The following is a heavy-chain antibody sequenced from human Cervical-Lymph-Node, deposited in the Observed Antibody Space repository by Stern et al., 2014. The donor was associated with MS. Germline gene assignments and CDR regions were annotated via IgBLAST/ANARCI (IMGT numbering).Heavy chain of an antibody. D-gene: IGHD3-3*02. CDR1: GASTSSGGYY. Sequence: QLQLQESGPGLVKPSQTLSLTCTVSGASTSSGGYYWSWIRQHPGQGLEWIGYIHYSRATYYNPSLKSRVTISIDTSRNQFYMKLSSVTAADTAVYYCARDYTARLAYGMDVWGQGTTVTVSS. CDR3: ARDYTARLAYGMDV. CDR2: IHYSRAT. J-gene: IGHJ6*02. V-gene: IGHV4-31*03.